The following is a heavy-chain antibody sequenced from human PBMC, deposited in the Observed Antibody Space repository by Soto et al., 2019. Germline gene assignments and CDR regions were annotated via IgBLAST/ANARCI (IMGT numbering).Heavy chain of an antibody. J-gene: IGHJ4*02. CDR1: GGTFNNYG. CDR2: IIPMIGRT. Sequence: QVPLVQSWAEVKKPGSSVKVSCKASGGTFNNYGMGWVRQAPGQGLEWMAGIIPMIGRTNYAQKFQGRITLTADASRTTAYMELRRLRSDDTAVYYCASWDYDVLTGYSYDDWGQGTLVTVSS. CDR3: ASWDYDVLTGYSYDD. V-gene: IGHV1-69*01. D-gene: IGHD3-9*01.